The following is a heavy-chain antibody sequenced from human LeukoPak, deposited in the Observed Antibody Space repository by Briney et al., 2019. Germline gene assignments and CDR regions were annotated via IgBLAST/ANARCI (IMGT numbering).Heavy chain of an antibody. V-gene: IGHV3-23*01. Sequence: GGSLRLSCAASGFSFSTYAMNWVRQAPGKGLEWVSAITGSGGGEYYEDSVNGRFTISRNNSINTLYLQMSSLRAADTAVYFCAIPRASYVTGYFDYWGQGTLVTVSS. D-gene: IGHD5-18*01. J-gene: IGHJ4*02. CDR2: ITGSGGGE. CDR1: GFSFSTYA. CDR3: AIPRASYVTGYFDY.